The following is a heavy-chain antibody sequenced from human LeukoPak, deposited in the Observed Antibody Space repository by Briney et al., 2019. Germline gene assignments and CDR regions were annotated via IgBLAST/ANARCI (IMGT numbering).Heavy chain of an antibody. V-gene: IGHV4-34*01. CDR1: GGSFSGYY. D-gene: IGHD3-22*01. Sequence: SETLSLTCAVYGGSFSGYYWSWIRQPPGKGLEWIGEINHGGSTNYNPSLKSRVTISVDTSKNQFSLKLSSVTAADTAVYYCARLVSSGYYYDYWGQGTLVTVSS. CDR3: ARLVSSGYYYDY. CDR2: INHGGST. J-gene: IGHJ4*02.